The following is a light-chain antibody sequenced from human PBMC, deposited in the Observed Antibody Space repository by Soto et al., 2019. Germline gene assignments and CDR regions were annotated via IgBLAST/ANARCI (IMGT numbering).Light chain of an antibody. CDR1: QSVSSSY. CDR3: QQYGSQGT. V-gene: IGKV3-20*01. J-gene: IGKJ2*01. Sequence: EIVLTQSPGTLSLSPGERATLSCRASQSVSSSYLAWYQQKPGQAPRLLIYGASSRATSIPDRFSGSGSGTDFTLTISRLEPEDFAVYYCQQYGSQGTFGQGTKLEIK. CDR2: GAS.